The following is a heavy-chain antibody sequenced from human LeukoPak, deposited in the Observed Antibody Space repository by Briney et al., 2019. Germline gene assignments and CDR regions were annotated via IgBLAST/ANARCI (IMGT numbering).Heavy chain of an antibody. D-gene: IGHD6-13*01. CDR2: IGTAGDT. CDR1: GFTFSSYD. V-gene: IGHV3-13*01. J-gene: IGHJ3*02. CDR3: AKDHRRYSSSWYGGAHAFDI. Sequence: GGSLRLSCAASGFTFSSYDMHWVRQATGKGLEWVSAIGTAGDTYYPGSVKGRFTISRENAKNSLYLQMNSLRAEDTAVYYCAKDHRRYSSSWYGGAHAFDIWGQGTMVTVSS.